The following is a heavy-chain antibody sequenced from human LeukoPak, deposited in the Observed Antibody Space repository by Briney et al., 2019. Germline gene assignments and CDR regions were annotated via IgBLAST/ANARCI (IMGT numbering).Heavy chain of an antibody. Sequence: GRSLRLSCAASGFTFSSYGMHWVRQAPGRGREGGEVISYDGSNKYYADSVKGRFTISRDNSKNTLYLQMNSLRAEDTAVYYCAKNCPVAESSWYLNGCDYWGQGTLVTVSS. CDR3: AKNCPVAESSWYLNGCDY. V-gene: IGHV3-30*18. J-gene: IGHJ4*02. D-gene: IGHD6-13*01. CDR1: GFTFSSYG. CDR2: ISYDGSNK.